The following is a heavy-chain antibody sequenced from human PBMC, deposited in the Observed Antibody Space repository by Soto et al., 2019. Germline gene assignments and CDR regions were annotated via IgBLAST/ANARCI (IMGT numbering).Heavy chain of an antibody. V-gene: IGHV3-74*01. Sequence: EVQLVESGGDLVQPGGSLRLSCAASGFTFSSFWMHWVRQAPGEGLVWVSRINSDGSNTNYADSVKGRFTISRDNAKNTLDLQMNSLRAEDTAVYYCARGGVPAAMSYWVQGTLVTVSS. J-gene: IGHJ4*02. D-gene: IGHD2-2*01. CDR3: ARGGVPAAMSY. CDR2: INSDGSNT. CDR1: GFTFSSFW.